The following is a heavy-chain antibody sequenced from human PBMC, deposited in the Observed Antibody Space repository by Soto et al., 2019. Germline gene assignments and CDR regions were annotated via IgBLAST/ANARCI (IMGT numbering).Heavy chain of an antibody. Sequence: SVKVSFQASGGTFRIYVFVGVGPAPGQGLEWMGGIIPIFGTANYAQKFQGRVTITADESTSTAYMELSSLRSEDTAVYYCASSVAKYYYYGMDVWGQGTTVTVSS. V-gene: IGHV1-69*01. CDR1: GGTFRIYV. J-gene: IGHJ6*02. D-gene: IGHD5-12*01. CDR3: ASSVAKYYYYGMDV. CDR2: IIPIFGTA.